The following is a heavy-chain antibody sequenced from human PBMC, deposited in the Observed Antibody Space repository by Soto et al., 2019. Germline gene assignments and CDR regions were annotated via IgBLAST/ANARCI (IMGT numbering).Heavy chain of an antibody. CDR3: ARETREGYSDS. J-gene: IGHJ4*02. V-gene: IGHV3-53*01. D-gene: IGHD2-2*01. Sequence: PGGSLRLSCAASGFSVSTNYMNWVRQAPGKGLEWVSVIYAGDNGYYSDSVKGRFTISRDNSRNTLYLQMNSLRADDTAVYYCARETREGYSDSWGQGTLVTVSS. CDR1: GFSVSTNY. CDR2: IYAGDNG.